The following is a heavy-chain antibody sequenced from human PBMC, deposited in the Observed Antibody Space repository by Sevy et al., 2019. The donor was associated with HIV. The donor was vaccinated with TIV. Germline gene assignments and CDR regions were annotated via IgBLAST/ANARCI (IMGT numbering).Heavy chain of an antibody. D-gene: IGHD2-15*01. V-gene: IGHV3-23*01. Sequence: GGSLRLSCAASGFSFTSYAMSWVRRAPGKGLEWVSAISGSGGGTYYADSVKGRFTISRDNSKKTLFLQMSSLRAEDTAVYYCAKGAGGRDWFDPWGQGTLVTVSS. CDR3: AKGAGGRDWFDP. CDR2: ISGSGGGT. CDR1: GFSFTSYA. J-gene: IGHJ5*02.